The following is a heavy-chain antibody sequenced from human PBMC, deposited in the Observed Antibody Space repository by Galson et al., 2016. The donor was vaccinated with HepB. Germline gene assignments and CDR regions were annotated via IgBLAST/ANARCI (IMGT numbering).Heavy chain of an antibody. V-gene: IGHV3-30-3*01. J-gene: IGHJ3*02. D-gene: IGHD3-10*01. CDR3: ARTYGSGSYPRDAFDI. CDR1: GFTFRSYA. Sequence: SLRLSCAASGFTFRSYAMHWVRQAPGKGLEWVAVISYAGSNKYYADPVKGRFTISRDNSKNTLYLQMNSLRAEDTAVYYCARTYGSGSYPRDAFDIWGQGTMVTVSS. CDR2: ISYAGSNK.